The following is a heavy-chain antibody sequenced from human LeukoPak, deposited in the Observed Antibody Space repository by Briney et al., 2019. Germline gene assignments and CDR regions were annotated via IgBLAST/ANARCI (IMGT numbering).Heavy chain of an antibody. CDR1: GHIFTSYG. D-gene: IGHD5-12*01. CDR2: ISAYNGYT. Sequence: ASVPVSCAASGHIFTSYGISWVRQAPGQGLEWMGWISAYNGYTDYAQKLQGRVTMITDTSTRTAYMELRSLRSDDTAVYYCARGRRRLQPFDIGGGETVDTVSS. J-gene: IGHJ3*02. V-gene: IGHV1-18*01. CDR3: ARGRRRLQPFDI.